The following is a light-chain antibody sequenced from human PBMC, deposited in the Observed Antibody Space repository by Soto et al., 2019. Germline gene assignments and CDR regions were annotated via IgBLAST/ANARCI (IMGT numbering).Light chain of an antibody. CDR3: AAWDDILNGYV. J-gene: IGLJ1*01. Sequence: VLTQPPSASGTPGQRVTISCSGSSSNIESNTVTWYQQLPGTAPKLVIYSNYDRPSGVPDRFSGSTSGTSASLVIRGLQSEDEADYYCAAWDDILNGYVFGTGTKVTVL. CDR1: SSNIESNT. V-gene: IGLV1-44*01. CDR2: SNY.